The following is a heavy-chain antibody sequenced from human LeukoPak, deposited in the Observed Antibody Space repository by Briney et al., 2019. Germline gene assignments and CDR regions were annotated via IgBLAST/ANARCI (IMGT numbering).Heavy chain of an antibody. J-gene: IGHJ5*02. CDR3: ARDLQQSTLSNNCFDP. V-gene: IGHV3-21*01. D-gene: IGHD6-13*01. CDR2: ISSSSSYI. CDR1: GFTFSTYA. Sequence: KSGGSLRLSCAASGFTFSTYAMNWVRQAPGKGLEWVSSISSSSSYIYYADSVKGRFTISRDNAKNSLYLQMNSLRAEDTAVYYCARDLQQSTLSNNCFDPWGKETLVTVSS.